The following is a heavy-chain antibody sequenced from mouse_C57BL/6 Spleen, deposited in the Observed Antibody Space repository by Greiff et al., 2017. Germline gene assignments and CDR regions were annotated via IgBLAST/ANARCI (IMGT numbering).Heavy chain of an antibody. J-gene: IGHJ2*01. V-gene: IGHV1-64*01. CDR1: GYTFTSYW. CDR2: IHPNSGST. D-gene: IGHD1-1*01. Sequence: QVQLQQPGAELVKPGASVKLSCKASGYTFTSYWMHWVKQRPGQGLEWIGMIHPNSGSTNYNEKFKSKATLTVDKSSSTASMQLSSLTSEDSAVYYCAYYYEDYFDYWGQGTTLTVSS. CDR3: AYYYEDYFDY.